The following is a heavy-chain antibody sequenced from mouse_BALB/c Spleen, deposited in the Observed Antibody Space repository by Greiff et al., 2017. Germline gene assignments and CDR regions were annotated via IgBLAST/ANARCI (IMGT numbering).Heavy chain of an antibody. V-gene: IGHV5-12-2*01. J-gene: IGHJ3*01. CDR2: ISNGGGST. CDR3: ARHDYDYDGRFAY. D-gene: IGHD2-4*01. CDR1: GFTFSSYT. Sequence: EVQVVESGGGLVQPGGSLKLSCAASGFTFSSYTMSWVRQTPEKRLEWVAYISNGGGSTYYPDTVKGRFTISRDNAKNTLYLQMSSLKSEDTAMYYCARHDYDYDGRFAYWGQGTLVTVSA.